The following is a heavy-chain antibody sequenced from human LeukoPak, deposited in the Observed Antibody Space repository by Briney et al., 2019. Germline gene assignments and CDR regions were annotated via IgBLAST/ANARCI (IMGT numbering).Heavy chain of an antibody. D-gene: IGHD3/OR15-3a*01. J-gene: IGHJ4*02. V-gene: IGHV1-2*02. Sequence: ASVRVSCKASGYTFTGKVMHWVRQAPGQGLEWMSWINASSGGTDYADKFRGRVTMTRDTSTSTAYMDLSRLILDDTAVYYCARDREGLAYFDYWGQGTLVTVSS. CDR3: ARDREGLAYFDY. CDR1: GYTFTGKV. CDR2: INASSGGT.